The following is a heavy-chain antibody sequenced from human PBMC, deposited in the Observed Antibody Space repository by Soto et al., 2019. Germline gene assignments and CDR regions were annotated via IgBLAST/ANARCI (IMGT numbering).Heavy chain of an antibody. CDR2: IYYSGST. CDR3: ARVAALEDPFWSVFLCCTFDP. J-gene: IGHJ5*02. D-gene: IGHD3-3*01. Sequence: QVQLQESGPGLVKPSQTLSLTCTVSGGSISSGDYYWSWIRQPPGKGLEWIGYIYYSGSTYYNPSRQSRFTISVDTAKNQFSLKLSSVTAADTAVYYCARVAALEDPFWSVFLCCTFDPWGQGTLVTVSS. CDR1: GGSISSGDYY. V-gene: IGHV4-30-4*01.